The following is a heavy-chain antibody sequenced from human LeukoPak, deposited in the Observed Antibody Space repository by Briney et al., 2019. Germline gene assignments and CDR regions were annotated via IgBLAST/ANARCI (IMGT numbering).Heavy chain of an antibody. CDR1: VITFSDDS. D-gene: IGHD4-11*01. CDR2: ISPASVTI. V-gene: IGHV3-48*04. CDR3: ARDPYYSNHLDF. J-gene: IGHJ4*02. Sequence: GGSLRLSCAASVITFSDDSMSWVRQAPGSGLEWVAYISPASVTIKYAASVKGRFIISRDNAKKSLYLQMKSLRAEDTAVYYCARDPYYSNHLDFLGQGTLVTVSS.